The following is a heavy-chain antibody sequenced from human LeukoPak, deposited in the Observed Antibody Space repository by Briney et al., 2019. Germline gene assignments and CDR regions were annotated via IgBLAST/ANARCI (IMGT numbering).Heavy chain of an antibody. Sequence: GGSLRLSCAASGFTFSSYAMSWVRQAPGKGLEWVSAISGSGGSTHYADSVKGRFTISRDNSKNTLYLQTNSLRAEDTAVYYCAPDVDTAMASFDYWGQGTLVTVSS. CDR2: ISGSGGST. J-gene: IGHJ4*02. V-gene: IGHV3-23*01. D-gene: IGHD5-18*01. CDR1: GFTFSSYA. CDR3: APDVDTAMASFDY.